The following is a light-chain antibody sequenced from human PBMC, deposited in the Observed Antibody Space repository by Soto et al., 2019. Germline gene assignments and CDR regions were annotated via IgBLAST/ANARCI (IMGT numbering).Light chain of an antibody. V-gene: IGLV2-8*01. Sequence: ALIQPPSASGSPGQSVTISCTGTRRDIGGYDFVSWYQQHPGKAPKLLISEVTKRPSGVPDRFSGSKSGNTASLTISGLQSDDEADYYCCSFAGGTNLVFGTGTKVTVL. J-gene: IGLJ1*01. CDR1: RRDIGGYDF. CDR3: CSFAGGTNLV. CDR2: EVT.